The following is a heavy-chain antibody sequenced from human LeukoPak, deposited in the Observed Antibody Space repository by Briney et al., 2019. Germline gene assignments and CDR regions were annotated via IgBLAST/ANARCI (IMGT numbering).Heavy chain of an antibody. CDR1: GFTFSSYA. CDR3: AKDPGYSSGWYSV. Sequence: PGGSLRLSCAASGFTFSSYAMSWVRQAPGKGLEWVSAISGSGGSTYYADSVKGRFTISRDNSKNTLYLQMNSLRAEDTTVYYCAKDPGYSSGWYSVWGQGTLVTVSS. D-gene: IGHD6-19*01. J-gene: IGHJ4*02. CDR2: ISGSGGST. V-gene: IGHV3-23*01.